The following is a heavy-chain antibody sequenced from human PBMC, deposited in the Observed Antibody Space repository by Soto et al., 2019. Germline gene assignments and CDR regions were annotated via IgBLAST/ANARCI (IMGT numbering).Heavy chain of an antibody. J-gene: IGHJ6*02. Sequence: GGSLRLSCAASGFTFSDYYMSWIRQAPGKGLEWVSYISSSSSYTNYADSVKGRFTISRDNAKNSLYLQMNSLRAEDTAVYYCARDLARFGGYYGMDVWGQGTTVTVSS. D-gene: IGHD3-10*01. V-gene: IGHV3-11*06. CDR1: GFTFSDYY. CDR3: ARDLARFGGYYGMDV. CDR2: ISSSSSYT.